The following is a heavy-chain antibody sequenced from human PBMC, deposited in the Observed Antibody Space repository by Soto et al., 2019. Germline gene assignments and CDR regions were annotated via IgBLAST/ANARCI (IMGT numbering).Heavy chain of an antibody. CDR2: IYWDDDK. CDR1: EFSLSTSEVG. CDR3: AKRGVTSYALGY. V-gene: IGHV2-5*02. Sequence: SGPTLVNPTQTLTLTCTFTEFSLSTSEVGVVWVRQPPGKALEWLALIYWDDDKRYSPSLKSRLTITKDASKKQVVLKVANMDTSDTATYYRAKRGVTSYALGYWGQGIQVTVS. D-gene: IGHD2-2*01. J-gene: IGHJ4*02.